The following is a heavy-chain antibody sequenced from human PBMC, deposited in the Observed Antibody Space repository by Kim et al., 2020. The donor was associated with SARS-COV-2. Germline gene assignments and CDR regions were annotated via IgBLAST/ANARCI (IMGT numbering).Heavy chain of an antibody. J-gene: IGHJ4*02. Sequence: VKGRFTISRDNAKNSLYLQMNSLRAEDTAVYYCARVGVLRYFDWLLVFDYWGQGTLVTVSS. V-gene: IGHV3-7*04. CDR3: ARVGVLRYFDWLLVFDY. D-gene: IGHD3-9*01.